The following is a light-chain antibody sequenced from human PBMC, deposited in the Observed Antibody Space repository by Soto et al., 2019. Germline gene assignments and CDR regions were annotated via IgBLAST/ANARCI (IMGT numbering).Light chain of an antibody. J-gene: IGLJ2*01. CDR3: CSYASSSTLI. CDR2: EVT. Sequence: QSVLTQPASVSGSPGQSITISCTGTSSDVGRYNLVSWYQQYPGKVPKLMIYEVTKRPSGASDRFSGSKSGNTTSLTIFGLQAEDEADYYCCSYASSSTLIFGGGTKLTVL. CDR1: SSDVGRYNL. V-gene: IGLV2-23*02.